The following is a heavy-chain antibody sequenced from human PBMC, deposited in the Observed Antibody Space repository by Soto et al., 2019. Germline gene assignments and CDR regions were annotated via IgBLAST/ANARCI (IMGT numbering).Heavy chain of an antibody. Sequence: GGSLRLSCAASGFTFSRYGMNWLRQAPGKGLEWVASISSSTSYVYYADSVKGRFSTSRDNAKNILYLEMYALRTEDTAVYYCARDPSEGRVGNWFESWGQGTLVTVSS. V-gene: IGHV3-21*06. CDR2: ISSSTSYV. CDR3: ARDPSEGRVGNWFES. J-gene: IGHJ5*01. D-gene: IGHD2-2*01. CDR1: GFTFSRYG.